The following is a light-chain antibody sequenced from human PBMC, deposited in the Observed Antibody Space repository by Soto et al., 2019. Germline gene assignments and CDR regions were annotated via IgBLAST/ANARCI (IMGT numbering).Light chain of an antibody. V-gene: IGKV3-20*01. CDR2: GAS. CDR1: HIVSSSY. CDR3: QQYGSSPLT. Sequence: EIVLTQSPGTLSLSPGEGATLSCRASHIVSSSYLAWYQQKPGQAPRLLIYGASTRATGIPDRFSGSGSGTDFTLTISRLEPEDFAVYYCQQYGSSPLTFGGGTKVDI. J-gene: IGKJ4*01.